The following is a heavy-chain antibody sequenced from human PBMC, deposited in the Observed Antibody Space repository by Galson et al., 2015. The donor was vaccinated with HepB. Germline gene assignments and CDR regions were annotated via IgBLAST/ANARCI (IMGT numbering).Heavy chain of an antibody. Sequence: LRLSCAVSGFTFSDSWMHWVRQPPGKGLVWVSYISGDGSNTMYAASVKGRFTISRDNSKNTLYLELNSMRAEDTAVYYCARDLGRGNYTDVWGKGTTVTVSS. D-gene: IGHD2-15*01. J-gene: IGHJ6*03. CDR2: ISGDGSNT. V-gene: IGHV3-74*03. CDR1: GFTFSDSW. CDR3: ARDLGRGNYTDV.